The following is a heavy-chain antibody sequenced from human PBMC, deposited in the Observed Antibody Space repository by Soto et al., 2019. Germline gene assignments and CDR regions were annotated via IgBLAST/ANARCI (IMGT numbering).Heavy chain of an antibody. CDR1: GGTFSSYA. J-gene: IGHJ4*02. Sequence: RASVKVPCKASGGTFSSYAISWVRQAPGQGLEWMGGIIPIFGTANYAQKFQGRVAITADESTSTAYMELSSLRSEDTAVYYCAREDSSGWYGNDYWGQGTLVTVSS. D-gene: IGHD6-19*01. CDR3: AREDSSGWYGNDY. CDR2: IIPIFGTA. V-gene: IGHV1-69*13.